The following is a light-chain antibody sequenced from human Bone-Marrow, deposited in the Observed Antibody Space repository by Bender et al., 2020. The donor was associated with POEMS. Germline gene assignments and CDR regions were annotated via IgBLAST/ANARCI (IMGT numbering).Light chain of an antibody. Sequence: SYVVTQPHSVSVATAQMARITCGGNNIGIKAVHWYQQKPGQDPVLVIYSDNNRPSGIPERFSGSSSGTMATLTISGAQAMDEADYYCQAWDSSTVVFGGGTKLTVL. CDR2: SDN. CDR3: QAWDSSTVV. J-gene: IGLJ2*01. V-gene: IGLV3-12*02. CDR1: NIGIKA.